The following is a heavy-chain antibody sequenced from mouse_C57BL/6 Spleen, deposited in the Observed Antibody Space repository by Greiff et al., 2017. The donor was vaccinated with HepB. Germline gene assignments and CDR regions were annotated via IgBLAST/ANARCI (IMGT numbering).Heavy chain of an antibody. V-gene: IGHV1-82*01. Sequence: QVQLQQSGPELVKPGASVKISCKASGYAFSSSWMNWVKQRPGKGLEWIGRIYPGDGDTNYNGKFKGKATLTADKSSSTAYMQLSSLTSEDSAVYCCARVGSNNYFDYWGQGTTLTVSS. CDR3: ARVGSNNYFDY. CDR1: GYAFSSSW. J-gene: IGHJ2*01. D-gene: IGHD2-5*01. CDR2: IYPGDGDT.